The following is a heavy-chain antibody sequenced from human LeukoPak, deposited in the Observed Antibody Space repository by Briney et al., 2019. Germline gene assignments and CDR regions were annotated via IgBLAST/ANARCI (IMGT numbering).Heavy chain of an antibody. CDR3: ARRQQLAN. J-gene: IGHJ4*02. V-gene: IGHV4-34*01. D-gene: IGHD6-13*01. CDR2: VNLGGST. Sequence: SETLSLTCAVSGGSISGYYWTWIRQPPGKGLEWIGDVNLGGSTNYTPSLKSRVTISVDKSKNQFSLKLSSVTAADTAVYYCARRQQLANWGQGTLVTVSS. CDR1: GGSISGYY.